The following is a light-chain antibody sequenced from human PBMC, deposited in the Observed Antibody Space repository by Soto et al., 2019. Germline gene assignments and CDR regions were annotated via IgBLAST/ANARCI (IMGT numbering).Light chain of an antibody. CDR2: TAS. CDR1: QGISTY. V-gene: IGKV1-9*01. J-gene: IGKJ5*01. Sequence: IQLTQSPSSLSASVGDRVTITCRASQGISTYLAWYQQKPGRAPKLLIYTASTLQSGVPSRFSGRGSGTDFTLTISSLQPEDFATYYCQQLNSDPPITFGQGTRLAI. CDR3: QQLNSDPPIT.